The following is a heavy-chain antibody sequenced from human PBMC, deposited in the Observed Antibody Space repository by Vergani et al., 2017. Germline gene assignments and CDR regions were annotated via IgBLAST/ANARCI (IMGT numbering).Heavy chain of an antibody. V-gene: IGHV3-48*04. CDR1: GFTFSSYS. CDR3: ARDLRIAARPGYFDY. D-gene: IGHD6-6*01. CDR2: ISSSSSTI. Sequence: EVQLVESGGGLVQPGGSLRLSCAASGFTFSSYSMNWVRQAPGKGLEWVSYISSSSSTIYYADSVKGLFTISRDNAKNSLYLKMNSRRAEDTAGYYCARDLRIAARPGYFDYWGQGTLVTVSS. J-gene: IGHJ4*02.